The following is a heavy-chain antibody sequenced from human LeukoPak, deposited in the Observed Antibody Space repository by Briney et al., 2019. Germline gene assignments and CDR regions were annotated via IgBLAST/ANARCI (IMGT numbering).Heavy chain of an antibody. Sequence: GGSLSLSCRTSGFTFSSYAMSWVRQAPGKGLEWVSAISGSGGSTYYADSVKGRFTNSRDNSKNSLYLQMNSLRAEDTAVYYCAKYGGFGYFDYWGQGTLVTVS. CDR2: ISGSGGST. CDR1: GFTFSSYA. D-gene: IGHD3-10*01. J-gene: IGHJ4*02. V-gene: IGHV3-23*01. CDR3: AKYGGFGYFDY.